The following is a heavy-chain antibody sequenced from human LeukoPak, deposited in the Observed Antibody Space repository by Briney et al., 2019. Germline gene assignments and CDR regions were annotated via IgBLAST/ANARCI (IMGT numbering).Heavy chain of an antibody. J-gene: IGHJ5*02. CDR2: IVVGSGNT. V-gene: IGHV1-58*01. D-gene: IGHD3-10*01. CDR1: GFTSTSSA. Sequence: GTSVKVSCKASGFTSTSSAVQWVRRARGQRLEWIGWIVVGSGNTNYAQKFQERVTITRDMSTSTAYMELSSLRSEDTAVYYCAAESHNYYGSGSPDIGTWGQGTLVTVSS. CDR3: AAESHNYYGSGSPDIGT.